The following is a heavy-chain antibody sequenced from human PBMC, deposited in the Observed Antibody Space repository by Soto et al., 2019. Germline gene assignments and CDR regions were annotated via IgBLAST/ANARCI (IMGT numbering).Heavy chain of an antibody. Sequence: AESLSLTCLLCGRSMTSYYWSWIRQPPWKGLEWIGYIYYSGSTNYNPSLKSRVTISVDTSKNQFSLKLSSVTAADTAVYYCARVWGGAFDFWGQGTMVT. D-gene: IGHD3-10*01. CDR3: ARVWGGAFDF. V-gene: IGHV4-59*01. CDR1: GRSMTSYY. J-gene: IGHJ3*01. CDR2: IYYSGST.